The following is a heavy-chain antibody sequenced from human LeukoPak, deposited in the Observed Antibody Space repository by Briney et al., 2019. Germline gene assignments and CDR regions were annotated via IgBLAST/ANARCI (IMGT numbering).Heavy chain of an antibody. CDR2: IFYSGST. CDR3: AKSNGYGLIDI. Sequence: PSETLSLTCTVSGGSINSYYWGWVRQPPGKALEWIGNIFYSGSTYYSPSLKSRVTMSLDTSRNQFSLKLDSVAAADTAVYYCAKSNGYGLIDIWGQGTMVTVSS. V-gene: IGHV4-59*12. CDR1: GGSINSYY. J-gene: IGHJ3*02. D-gene: IGHD3-22*01.